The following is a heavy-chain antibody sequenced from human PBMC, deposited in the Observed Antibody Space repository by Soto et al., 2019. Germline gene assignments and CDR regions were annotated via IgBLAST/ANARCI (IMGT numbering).Heavy chain of an antibody. J-gene: IGHJ4*02. CDR1: GFTFSSYS. Sequence: LRLSCAASGFTFSSYSMNWVRQAPGKGLEWVSSISSSSSYIYYADSVKGRLTISRDNAKNSLYLQMNSLRAEDTAVYYCARARIAAAATFDYWGQGTLVTVSS. D-gene: IGHD6-13*01. CDR2: ISSSSSYI. CDR3: ARARIAAAATFDY. V-gene: IGHV3-21*01.